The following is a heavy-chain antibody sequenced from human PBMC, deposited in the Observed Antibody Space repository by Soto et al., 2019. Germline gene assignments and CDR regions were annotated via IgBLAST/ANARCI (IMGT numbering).Heavy chain of an antibody. D-gene: IGHD1-20*01. J-gene: IGHJ6*02. CDR3: ARTTHNLNDGGDYYYGMDV. CDR2: INPNSGGT. CDR1: GYTFTGYY. V-gene: IGHV1-2*02. Sequence: ASVKVSCKASGYTFTGYYMHWVRQAPGQGLEWMGWINPNSGGTNYAQKFQGRVTMTRDTSISTAYMELSRLRSDDTAVYYCARTTHNLNDGGDYYYGMDVWGQGTTVTVSS.